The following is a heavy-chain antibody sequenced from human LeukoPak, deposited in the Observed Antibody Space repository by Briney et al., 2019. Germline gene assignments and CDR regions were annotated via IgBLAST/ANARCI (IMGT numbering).Heavy chain of an antibody. CDR1: GFTFSSYG. CDR3: ARDHHTITDYYYGMDV. CDR2: IWYDGSNK. Sequence: GGSLRLSCAASGFTFSSYGMHWVRQAPGKGLEWVAVIWYDGSNKYYADSVKGRFTISRDNSKNTLYLQMNSLRAEDTAVYYCARDHHTITDYYYGMDVWGKGTRSPSPQ. D-gene: IGHD1-14*01. J-gene: IGHJ6*04. V-gene: IGHV3-33*01.